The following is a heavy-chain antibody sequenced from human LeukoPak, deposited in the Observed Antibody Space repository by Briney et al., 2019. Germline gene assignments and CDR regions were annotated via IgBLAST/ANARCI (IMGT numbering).Heavy chain of an antibody. V-gene: IGHV1-8*01. CDR2: MNPNGGNT. J-gene: IGHJ2*01. Sequence: ASVKVSCKVSGYTFTSYDINWVRQATGQGLEWMGWMNPNGGNTGYAQKFQGRVTMTRNTSISTAYMELSSLRSEDTAVYYCARDLSHYYDSRHGFDLWGRGTLVTVSS. CDR1: GYTFTSYD. CDR3: ARDLSHYYDSRHGFDL. D-gene: IGHD3-22*01.